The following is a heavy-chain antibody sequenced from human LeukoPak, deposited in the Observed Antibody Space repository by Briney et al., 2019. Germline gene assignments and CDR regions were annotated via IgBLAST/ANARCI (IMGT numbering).Heavy chain of an antibody. V-gene: IGHV1-2*02. J-gene: IGHJ5*02. Sequence: ASVKVSCKASGYTFTGYYRHRVPHAPGQVLKSMGGINPNSGGTNYAEKLQGSVTMTRDTSISTAYMELSSLRSEDTAVHYCARKDYDWFDPWGQGTLVTVSS. CDR2: INPNSGGT. D-gene: IGHD4-17*01. CDR1: GYTFTGYY. CDR3: ARKDYDWFDP.